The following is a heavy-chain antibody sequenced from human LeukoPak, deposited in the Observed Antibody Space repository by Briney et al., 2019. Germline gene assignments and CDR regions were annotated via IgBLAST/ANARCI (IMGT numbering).Heavy chain of an antibody. CDR3: ARPVVVVAAPTYYFDY. CDR2: NYWDDDK. J-gene: IGHJ4*02. CDR1: GFSLSTSGVG. V-gene: IGHV2-5*02. Sequence: ESGPTLVNPTQTLTLTCTFSGFSLSTSGVGVGWIRQPPGKALEWLALNYWDDDKRYSPSLKSRLTITKDTSENQVVLTMTNMDPVDTATYYCARPVVVVAAPTYYFDYWGQGTLVTVSS. D-gene: IGHD2-15*01.